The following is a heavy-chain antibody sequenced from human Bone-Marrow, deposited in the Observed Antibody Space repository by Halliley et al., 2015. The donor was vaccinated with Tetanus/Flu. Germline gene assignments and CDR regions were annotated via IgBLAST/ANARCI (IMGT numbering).Heavy chain of an antibody. CDR1: GYSISSGYY. J-gene: IGHJ6*02. CDR3: ARENYNYYGLDV. V-gene: IGHV4-38-2*02. Sequence: TLSLTCAVSGYSISSGYYWGWIRQPPGKGLEWIANIYRDGSTYYNPSLNSRVTISLDTSMNQFSLKLSSVTAADTAMYYCARENYNYYGLDVWGQGTTVTVSS. CDR2: IYRDGST.